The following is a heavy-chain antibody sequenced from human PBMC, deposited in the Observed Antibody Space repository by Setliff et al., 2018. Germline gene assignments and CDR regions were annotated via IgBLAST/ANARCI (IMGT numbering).Heavy chain of an antibody. CDR1: GYTFTGYY. CDR3: ATSVSWIQLVLYPQGHPEPFDY. J-gene: IGHJ4*02. D-gene: IGHD5-18*01. V-gene: IGHV1-2*06. Sequence: ASVKVSCKASGYTFTGYYMYWVRQAPGQGLEWMGRTNPNSGGTNYAQKFQGRVTMTEDTSTDTAYMELSSLRSEDTAVYYCATSVSWIQLVLYPQGHPEPFDYWGQGTLVTVSS. CDR2: TNPNSGGT.